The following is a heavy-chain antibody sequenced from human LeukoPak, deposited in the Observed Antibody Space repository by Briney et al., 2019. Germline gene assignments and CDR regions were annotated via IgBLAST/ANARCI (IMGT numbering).Heavy chain of an antibody. D-gene: IGHD6-19*01. CDR2: INPKSGDT. V-gene: IGHV1-2*02. CDR3: ARASSGWSDFDH. CDR1: GYTFTGFY. Sequence: GASVKVSCKASGYTFTGFYVHWVRQAPGQGLEWMGWINPKSGDTKYSQQFQDRVTMTSGTSISTAYMELSGLRSDDTAVYYCARASSGWSDFDHWGQGTLVTVSS. J-gene: IGHJ4*02.